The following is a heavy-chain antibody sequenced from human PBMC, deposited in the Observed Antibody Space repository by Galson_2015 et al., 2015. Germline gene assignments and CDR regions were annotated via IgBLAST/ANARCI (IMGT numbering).Heavy chain of an antibody. CDR1: GGSFSAYY. V-gene: IGHV4-34*01. D-gene: IGHD6-13*01. Sequence: GVYGGSFSAYYWSWIRQPPGKGLEWIGEINHSGSTNYNPSLESRVTMSVDTSKNQFSLTLKFVTAADTAVYYCATWSAAGHWFDPWGQGTLVTVSS. J-gene: IGHJ5*02. CDR2: INHSGST. CDR3: ATWSAAGHWFDP.